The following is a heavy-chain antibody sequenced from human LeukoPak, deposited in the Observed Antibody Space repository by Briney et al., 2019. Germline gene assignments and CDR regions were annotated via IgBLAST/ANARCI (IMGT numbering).Heavy chain of an antibody. CDR2: INPNSGGT. CDR3: ARTIVGALSGAFDI. CDR1: GYTFTGYY. J-gene: IGHJ3*02. V-gene: IGHV1-2*02. D-gene: IGHD1-26*01. Sequence: ASVKVSCKASGYTFTGYYMHCVRQAPGQGLEWMGWINPNSGGTNYAQKFQGRVTMTRDTSISTAYMELSRLRSDDTAVYYCARTIVGALSGAFDIWVQGTMVTVSS.